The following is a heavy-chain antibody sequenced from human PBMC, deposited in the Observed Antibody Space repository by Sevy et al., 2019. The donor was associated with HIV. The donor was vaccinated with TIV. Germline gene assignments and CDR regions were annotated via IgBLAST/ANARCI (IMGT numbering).Heavy chain of an antibody. Sequence: SETLSLTCAVSGGSITSVNWWHWVRQPPGKGLEWIGEIYHSGSTNYNPSLKSRVTISVDNSKNQFSLNLYSVTAADTAVHYCARGGETPRGFDPWGQGSPVTVSS. D-gene: IGHD3-16*01. CDR3: ARGGETPRGFDP. CDR1: GGSITSVNW. J-gene: IGHJ5*02. CDR2: IYHSGST. V-gene: IGHV4-4*02.